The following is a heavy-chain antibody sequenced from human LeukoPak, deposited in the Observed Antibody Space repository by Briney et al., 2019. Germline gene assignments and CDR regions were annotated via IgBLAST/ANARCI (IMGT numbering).Heavy chain of an antibody. CDR1: GFTFSSYG. CDR2: ISYDGSNK. J-gene: IGHJ4*02. CDR3: AKDKVLTQYYFDY. Sequence: PGGSLRLSCAASGFTFSSYGMHWVRQAPGKGLEWVAVISYDGSNKYYADSVKGRFTISRDNSKNTLYLQMNNLRAEDTAVYYCAKDKVLTQYYFDYWGQGTLVTVSS. V-gene: IGHV3-30*18. D-gene: IGHD2-8*02.